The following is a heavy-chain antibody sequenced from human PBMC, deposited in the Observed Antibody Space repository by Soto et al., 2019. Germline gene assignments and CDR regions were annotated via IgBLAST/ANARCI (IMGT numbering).Heavy chain of an antibody. D-gene: IGHD6-19*01. J-gene: IGHJ3*02. V-gene: IGHV3-21*01. CDR3: VGISGWYGDAFDI. CDR2: ISSSSSYI. Sequence: GSLRLSCAASGFTFSSYSMNWVRQAPGKGLEWVSSISSSSSYIYYADSVKGRFTISRDNAKNSLYLQMNSLRAEDTAVYYCVGISGWYGDAFDIWGQGTMVTVSS. CDR1: GFTFSSYS.